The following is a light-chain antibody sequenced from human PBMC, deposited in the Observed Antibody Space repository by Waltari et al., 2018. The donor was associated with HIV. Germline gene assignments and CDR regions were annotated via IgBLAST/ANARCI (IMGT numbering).Light chain of an antibody. CDR1: QAVSNF. V-gene: IGKV3-11*01. Sequence: EILLTQSPATLSLSPGERATLSCRASQAVSNFLAWYQQKPGQAPRLLIYDAFKRATDIPDRFSGSGSGADFTLTISCLEPEDFAVYYCQHRSNWPPSTFGQGTKLEIK. J-gene: IGKJ2*02. CDR2: DAF. CDR3: QHRSNWPPST.